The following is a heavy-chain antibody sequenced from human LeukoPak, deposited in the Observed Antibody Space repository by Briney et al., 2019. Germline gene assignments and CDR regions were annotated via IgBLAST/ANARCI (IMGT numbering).Heavy chain of an antibody. CDR1: GFTFSSYA. CDR3: AKISPYDFRSGYYQGHFDY. Sequence: EGSLRLSCAASGFTFSSYAMSWVRQAPGKGLEWVSTISGSGGSTYYADSVKGRFTISRDNSKNTLYLQMNSLRAEDTAVYYCAKISPYDFRSGYYQGHFDYWGQGTLVTVSS. V-gene: IGHV3-23*01. D-gene: IGHD3-3*01. J-gene: IGHJ4*02. CDR2: ISGSGGST.